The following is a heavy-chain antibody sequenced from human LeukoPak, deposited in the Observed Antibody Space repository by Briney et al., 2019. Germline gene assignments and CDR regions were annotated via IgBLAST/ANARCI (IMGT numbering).Heavy chain of an antibody. CDR3: ARDNSVGDVAWWFDP. V-gene: IGHV1-46*01. J-gene: IGHJ5*02. D-gene: IGHD1-26*01. CDR1: GYSFTSHY. CDR2: INPSGSSA. Sequence: RASVKVSCKASGYSFTSHYMHWVRQAPGQGLEWLGLINPSGSSALYAQKFQGRVTMTRDMSTTTDYMELSSLRSEGTAVYYCARDNSVGDVAWWFDPWGQGTLVTVSS.